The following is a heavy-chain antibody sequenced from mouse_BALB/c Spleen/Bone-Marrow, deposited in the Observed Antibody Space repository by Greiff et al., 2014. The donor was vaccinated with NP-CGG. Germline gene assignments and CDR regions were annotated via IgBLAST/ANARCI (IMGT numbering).Heavy chain of an antibody. V-gene: IGHV3-5*02. CDR2: IYYSGTI. J-gene: IGHJ2*01. CDR1: GISITTGNYR. Sequence: EVKLVESGPGLVKPSQTVSLTCTVTGISITTGNYRWSWIRQFPGNKLEWVGYIYYSGTITYNPSLTSRTTITRDTSKNQFFLEMNSLTAEDTATYYCARYGNYFDYWGQGTTLTVSS. D-gene: IGHD2-1*01. CDR3: ARYGNYFDY.